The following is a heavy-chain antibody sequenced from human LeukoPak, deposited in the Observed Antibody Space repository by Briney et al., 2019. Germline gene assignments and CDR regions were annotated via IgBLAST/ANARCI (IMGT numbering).Heavy chain of an antibody. J-gene: IGHJ4*02. Sequence: SQTLSLTCTVSGGSISSYYWSWIRQPPGKGLEWLGYIYYSGSTNYNPSHKSRVTISVDTSKNQFSRKLSSVKAADTAVYYCARVSRPFDYWGQETLVTVSS. CDR3: ARVSRPFDY. CDR1: GGSISSYY. V-gene: IGHV4-59*01. CDR2: IYYSGST.